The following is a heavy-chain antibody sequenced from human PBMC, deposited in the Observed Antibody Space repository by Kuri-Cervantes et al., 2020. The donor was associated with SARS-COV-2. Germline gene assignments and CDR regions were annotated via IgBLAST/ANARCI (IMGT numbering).Heavy chain of an antibody. V-gene: IGHV3-30*14. CDR3: ARGRVGVQDF. CDR1: GFTFSKYW. D-gene: IGHD2-21*01. J-gene: IGHJ4*02. CDR2: TSFDGSNK. Sequence: GESLKISCAASGFTFSKYWMSWVRQTPGEGLEWVAITSFDGSNKYYAESVKGRFTISRDNSKNTLYLQMSNMRREDTAVYFCARGRVGVQDFWGQGTLVTVSS.